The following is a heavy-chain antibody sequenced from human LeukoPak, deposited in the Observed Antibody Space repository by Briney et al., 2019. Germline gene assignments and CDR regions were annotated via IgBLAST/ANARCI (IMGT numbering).Heavy chain of an antibody. J-gene: IGHJ6*02. CDR3: ARASSPPRLMDV. CDR2: IYYSGST. Sequence: PSETLSLTCAVYGGSFSGYYWSWIRQPPGKGLEWIGYIYYSGSTNYNPSLKSRVTISVDTSKNQFSLKLSSVTAADTAVYYCARASSPPRLMDVWGQGTTVTVSS. V-gene: IGHV4-59*08. D-gene: IGHD6-13*01. CDR1: GGSFSGYY.